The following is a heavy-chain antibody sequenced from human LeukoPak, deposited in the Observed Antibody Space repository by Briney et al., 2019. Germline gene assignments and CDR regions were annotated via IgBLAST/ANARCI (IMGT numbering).Heavy chain of an antibody. CDR2: IKQDGSEK. V-gene: IGHV3-7*03. Sequence: GGSLRLSCAASGFTFSSHWMSWVRQAPGKGLEWVANIKQDGSEKYYVDSVKGRFTISRDNAKNTLFLQMNSLRAEDTAVYYCAKERITGKVATYYYYYGMDVWGQGTTVTVSS. J-gene: IGHJ6*02. CDR1: GFTFSSHW. CDR3: AKERITGKVATYYYYYGMDV. D-gene: IGHD1-20*01.